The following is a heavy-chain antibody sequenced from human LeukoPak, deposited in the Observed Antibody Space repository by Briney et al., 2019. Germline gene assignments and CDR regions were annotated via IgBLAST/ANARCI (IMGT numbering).Heavy chain of an antibody. D-gene: IGHD1-26*01. J-gene: IGHJ4*02. Sequence: PGGSLRLSCAASGFTFSSYAMSWVRQAPGKGLEWVSTISGSDSSTYYADSVKGRFTISRDNSKNTLYLQMNSLRAEDTAVYYCARERGSYYFDYWGQGTLVTVSS. V-gene: IGHV3-23*01. CDR2: ISGSDSST. CDR1: GFTFSSYA. CDR3: ARERGSYYFDY.